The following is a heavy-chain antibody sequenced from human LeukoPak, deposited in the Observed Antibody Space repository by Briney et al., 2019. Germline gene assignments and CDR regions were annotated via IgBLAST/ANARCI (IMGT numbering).Heavy chain of an antibody. D-gene: IGHD1-7*01. CDR1: GYSFTSYY. V-gene: IGHV1-46*01. CDR3: ARAGQYELGAPTPPRYNWFDP. CDR2: INASGGST. J-gene: IGHJ5*02. Sequence: VASVKVSCKASGYSFTSYYMNWVRQAPGQGLEWMGIINASGGSTSYAQKFQGRLTMTRDTSTRTVYMELSSLRSEDTAVYYCARAGQYELGAPTPPRYNWFDPWGQGTLVTVSS.